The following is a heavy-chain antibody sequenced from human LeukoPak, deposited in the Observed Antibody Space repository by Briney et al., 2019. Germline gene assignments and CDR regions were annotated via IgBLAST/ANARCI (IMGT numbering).Heavy chain of an antibody. CDR2: ISGSGGST. J-gene: IGHJ6*03. CDR1: GFTFSSYG. Sequence: GGSLRLSCAASGFTFSSYGMSWVRQAPGKGLEWVSAISGSGGSTYYADSVKGRFTISRDNSKNTLYLQMNSLRAEDTAVYYCARESLGVAAAGKDYYYMDVWGKGTTVTISS. D-gene: IGHD6-13*01. CDR3: ARESLGVAAAGKDYYYMDV. V-gene: IGHV3-23*01.